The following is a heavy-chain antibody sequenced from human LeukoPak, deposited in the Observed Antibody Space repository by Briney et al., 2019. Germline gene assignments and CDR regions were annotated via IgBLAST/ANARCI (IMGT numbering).Heavy chain of an antibody. D-gene: IGHD4-17*01. CDR1: GFTFSSYE. CDR3: AKAIWGEYGVTDY. CDR2: ISSSGVNV. J-gene: IGHJ4*02. Sequence: PGGSLRLSCAASGFTFSSYEMKWVRQAPGKGLEWVSYISSSGVNVYYADSARGRFTISRDNAKNSLYLQMNSLRAEDTAVYYCAKAIWGEYGVTDYWGQGTLVTVSS. V-gene: IGHV3-48*03.